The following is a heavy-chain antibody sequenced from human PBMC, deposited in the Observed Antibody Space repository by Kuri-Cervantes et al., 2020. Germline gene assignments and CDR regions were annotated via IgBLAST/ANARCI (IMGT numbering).Heavy chain of an antibody. Sequence: SQTLSLTCAVYDGSFSVYYWNWIRQSPGKGLEWIGEINHSGSTNYNPSLKSRVTITVDTSKNQFSLKLSSVTAADTAVYYCARGRRTTGGGDYWGQGTLVTVSS. CDR1: DGSFSVYY. J-gene: IGHJ4*02. D-gene: IGHD2/OR15-2a*01. CDR2: INHSGST. V-gene: IGHV4-34*01. CDR3: ARGRRTTGGGDY.